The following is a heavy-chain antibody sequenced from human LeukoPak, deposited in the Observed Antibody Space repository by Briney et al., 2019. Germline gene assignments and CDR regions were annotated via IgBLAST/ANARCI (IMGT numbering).Heavy chain of an antibody. D-gene: IGHD6-13*01. Sequence: ASVKVSCKASGYTFTGYYMHWVRQAPGQGPEWMGWINPNSGGTNYAQKFQGRVTMTRDTSISTAYMELSRLRSDDTAVYYCATLPGIAAAGGSLHFDYWGQGTLVTVSS. J-gene: IGHJ4*02. CDR2: INPNSGGT. V-gene: IGHV1-2*02. CDR3: ATLPGIAAAGGSLHFDY. CDR1: GYTFTGYY.